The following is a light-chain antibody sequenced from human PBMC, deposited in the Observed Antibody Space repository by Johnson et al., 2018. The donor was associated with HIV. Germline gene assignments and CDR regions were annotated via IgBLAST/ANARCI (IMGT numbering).Light chain of an antibody. CDR2: DNN. CDR1: SSNIGNNY. J-gene: IGLJ1*01. V-gene: IGLV1-51*01. Sequence: QSVLTQPPSVSAAPGQKVTISCSGSSSNIGNNYVSWYQQLPGTAPKLLIYDNNKRPSGIPDQFSGSKSGTSATLGITGLQTGDEADYYCGTWDSSLSAGEVFGTGTNVTVL. CDR3: GTWDSSLSAGEV.